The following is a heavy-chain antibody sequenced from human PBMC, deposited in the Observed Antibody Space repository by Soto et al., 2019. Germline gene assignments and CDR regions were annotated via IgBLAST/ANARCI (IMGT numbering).Heavy chain of an antibody. CDR1: GYTFTSYG. Sequence: QVQLVQSGAEVKKPGASVKVSCKASGYTFTSYGISWVRQAPGQGLEWMGWISAYNGNTNYGQKLQGKATMATDNSTSTAYMELRSLCSDDTAVYYCATDNPKDDYFVWGSYRYDAFDIWGQGTMVTVSS. CDR2: ISAYNGNT. V-gene: IGHV1-18*01. D-gene: IGHD3-16*02. CDR3: ATDNPKDDYFVWGSYRYDAFDI. J-gene: IGHJ3*02.